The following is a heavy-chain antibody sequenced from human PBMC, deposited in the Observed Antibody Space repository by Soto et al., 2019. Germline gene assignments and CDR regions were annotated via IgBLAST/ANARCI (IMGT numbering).Heavy chain of an antibody. CDR1: GGSVSSYY. CDR3: ARDVYDFWSGSPTFFDY. J-gene: IGHJ4*02. D-gene: IGHD3-3*01. V-gene: IGHV4-59*02. CDR2: IYYSGST. Sequence: SETLSLTCTVSGGSVSSYYWSWIRQPPGKGLEWIGYIYYSGSTNYNPSLKSRVTISVDTSKNQFSLKLSSVTAADTAMYYCARDVYDFWSGSPTFFDYWGQGTLVTVSS.